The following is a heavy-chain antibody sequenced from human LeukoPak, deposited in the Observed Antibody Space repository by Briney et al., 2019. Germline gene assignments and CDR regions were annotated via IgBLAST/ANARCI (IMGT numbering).Heavy chain of an antibody. CDR3: ARSAGPVTLVVVATQPHHYYMDV. J-gene: IGHJ6*03. Sequence: SVKVSCKASGGTLSGYAFSWVRRAPGQGLEWLGGIIPIFGTANSAQKFQGRVTMTADESTRTAYMELSSLRSEDTAMYYCARSAGPVTLVVVATQPHHYYMDVWGKGTTVTVSS. V-gene: IGHV1-69*01. CDR1: GGTLSGYA. CDR2: IIPIFGTA. D-gene: IGHD2-15*01.